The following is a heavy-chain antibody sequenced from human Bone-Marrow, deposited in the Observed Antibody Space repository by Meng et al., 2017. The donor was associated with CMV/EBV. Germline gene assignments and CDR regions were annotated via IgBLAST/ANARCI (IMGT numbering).Heavy chain of an antibody. CDR3: ATAAGTSYYYHGMDV. V-gene: IGHV1-69*05. D-gene: IGHD6-13*01. CDR1: GGTFSRYS. CDR2: IIPVFGTA. J-gene: IGHJ6*02. Sequence: SVKVSCKASGGTFSRYSISWVRQAPGQGLEWMGGIIPVFGTANYAQKHQGRVTISTDESTSTAHMELSSLRSEDTAMYYCATAAGTSYYYHGMDVWGQGTTVTVSS.